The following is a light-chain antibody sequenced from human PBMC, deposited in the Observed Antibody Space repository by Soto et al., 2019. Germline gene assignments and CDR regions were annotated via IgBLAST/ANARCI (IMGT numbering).Light chain of an antibody. CDR3: QHYGSSPPIT. V-gene: IGKV3-20*01. J-gene: IGKJ5*01. CDR1: QSVRTPS. CDR2: GAS. Sequence: DIVLTQSPCTLSWSPGEIATVCCSASQSVRTPSSAWYQQKPGQAPRLLIYGASSRATGIPDRFSGGGSGTDFTITIRRLEPEDFAVYYCQHYGSSPPITFGQGTRLEIK.